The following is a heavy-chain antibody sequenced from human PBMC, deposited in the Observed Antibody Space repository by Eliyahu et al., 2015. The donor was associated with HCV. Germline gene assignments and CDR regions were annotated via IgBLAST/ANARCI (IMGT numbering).Heavy chain of an antibody. V-gene: IGHV3-53*01. CDR1: GFTVSSNY. CDR2: IYSGGST. CDR3: ATLPPYDSNRWDDAFDI. D-gene: IGHD3-22*01. J-gene: IGHJ3*02. Sequence: EVQLVESGGGLIQPGGSLRLSCAASGFTVSSNYMSWVRQAPGKGLEWVSVIYSGGSTYYADSVKGRFTISRDNSKNTLYLQMNSLRAEDTAVYYCATLPPYDSNRWDDAFDIWGQGTMVTVSS.